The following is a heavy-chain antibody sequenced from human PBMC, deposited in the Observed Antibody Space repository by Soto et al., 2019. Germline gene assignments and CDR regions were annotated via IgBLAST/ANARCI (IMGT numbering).Heavy chain of an antibody. CDR2: IRSKANSYAT. J-gene: IGHJ6*04. CDR1: GFTFSGSA. V-gene: IGHV3-73*02. CDR3: TIHVGDYYYYYGMDV. Sequence: EVQLVESGGGLVQPGGSLKLSCAASGFTFSGSAMHWVRQASGKGLEWVGRIRSKANSYATAYAASVKGRFTISRDDSKNTAYLQMNSLKTEDTVVYYCTIHVGDYYYYYGMDVWGEGTTVTVSS. D-gene: IGHD1-26*01.